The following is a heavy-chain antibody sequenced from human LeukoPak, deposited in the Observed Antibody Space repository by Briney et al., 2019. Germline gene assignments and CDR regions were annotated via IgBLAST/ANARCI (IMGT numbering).Heavy chain of an antibody. D-gene: IGHD5-18*01. J-gene: IGHJ3*02. Sequence: SGTLSLTCAVSGGSISSSNWWSWVRQPPGKGLEWIGEIYHSGSTYYNPSLKSRVTISVDTSKNQFSLKLSSVTAADTAVYYCAREDTAMANDAFDIWGQGTVVTVSS. CDR3: AREDTAMANDAFDI. V-gene: IGHV4-4*02. CDR2: IYHSGST. CDR1: GGSISSSNW.